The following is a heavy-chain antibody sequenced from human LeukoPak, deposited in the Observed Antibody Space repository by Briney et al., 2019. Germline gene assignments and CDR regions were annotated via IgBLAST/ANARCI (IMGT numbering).Heavy chain of an antibody. Sequence: ASVKVSCKASGYTSTGYYMHWVRQAPGQGLEWMGWINPNSGGTNYAQKFQGRVTMTRNTSISTAYMELSSLRSEDTAVYYCARVGRTQLVKRVFFYWGQGTLVTVSS. D-gene: IGHD6-13*01. CDR1: GYTSTGYY. CDR2: INPNSGGT. CDR3: ARVGRTQLVKRVFFY. V-gene: IGHV1-2*02. J-gene: IGHJ4*02.